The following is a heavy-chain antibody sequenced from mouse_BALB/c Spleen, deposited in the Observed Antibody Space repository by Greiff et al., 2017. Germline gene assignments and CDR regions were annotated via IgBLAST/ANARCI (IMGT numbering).Heavy chain of an antibody. CDR2: INPYNDGT. CDR1: GYTFTSYV. V-gene: IGHV1-14*01. Sequence: VHVKQSGPELVKPGASVKMSCKASGYTFTSYVMHWVKQKPGQGLEWIGYINPYNDGTKYNEKFKGKATLTSDKSSSTAYMELSSLTSEDSAVYYCAREAYYGSYFDYWGQGTTLTVSS. J-gene: IGHJ2*01. CDR3: AREAYYGSYFDY. D-gene: IGHD2-9*01.